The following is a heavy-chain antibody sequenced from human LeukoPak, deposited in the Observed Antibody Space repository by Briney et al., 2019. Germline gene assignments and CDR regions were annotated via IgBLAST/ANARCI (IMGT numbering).Heavy chain of an antibody. V-gene: IGHV4-59*08. D-gene: IGHD5-12*01. CDR3: ARHVEMATIFDY. CDR1: GGYISSYY. Sequence: SETLSLTCTASGGYISSYYWSWIRQPPGKGLEWIGYIYYSGSTNYNPSLKSRVTISVDTSKNQFSLKLSSVTAADTAVYYCARHVEMATIFDYWGQGTLVTVSS. CDR2: IYYSGST. J-gene: IGHJ4*02.